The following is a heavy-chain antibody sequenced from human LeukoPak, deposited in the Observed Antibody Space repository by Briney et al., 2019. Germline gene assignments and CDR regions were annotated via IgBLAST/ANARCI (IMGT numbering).Heavy chain of an antibody. Sequence: PSETLSLTCTVSGGSISSSGYYWGWIRQPPGKGLEWIGSMYYSGSTYYNPSLKSRVTISVDTSKNQFSLKLNSVTAADTAVYYCARYCATTNCFDGAFDPWGQGTLVTVSS. D-gene: IGHD2-2*01. CDR1: GGSISSSGYY. J-gene: IGHJ5*02. CDR3: ARYCATTNCFDGAFDP. V-gene: IGHV4-39*01. CDR2: MYYSGST.